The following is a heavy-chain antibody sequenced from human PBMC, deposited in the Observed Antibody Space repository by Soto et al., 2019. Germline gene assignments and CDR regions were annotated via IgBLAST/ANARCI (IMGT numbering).Heavy chain of an antibody. Sequence: EVQLLESGGSLVQPGGSLRLCCAASGFTFSSYALTWVRQAPGKGLEWISGISGSGGSTYYADFVKGRFTISRDNSMHTLYLQMDSLSAEDTAIYYCAKHHGGVLSHFHSWGQGTPVTVSS. J-gene: IGHJ4*02. CDR1: GFTFSSYA. CDR2: ISGSGGST. D-gene: IGHD3-10*01. V-gene: IGHV3-23*01. CDR3: AKHHGGVLSHFHS.